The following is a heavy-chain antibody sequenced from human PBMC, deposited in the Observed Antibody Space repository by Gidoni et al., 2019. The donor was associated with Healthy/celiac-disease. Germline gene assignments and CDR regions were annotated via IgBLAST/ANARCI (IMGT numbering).Heavy chain of an antibody. CDR2: IGTAGDT. D-gene: IGHD6-19*01. V-gene: IGHV3-13*01. J-gene: IGHJ6*02. Sequence: EVQLVESGGGLVQPGGSLRLSCAASGFTFISYDMHWVRQATGKGLEWVSAIGTAGDTYYPGSVKGRFTISRENAKNSLYLQMNSLRAGDTAVYYCARASGIAVAGTGYYYGMDVWGQGTTVTVSS. CDR1: GFTFISYD. CDR3: ARASGIAVAGTGYYYGMDV.